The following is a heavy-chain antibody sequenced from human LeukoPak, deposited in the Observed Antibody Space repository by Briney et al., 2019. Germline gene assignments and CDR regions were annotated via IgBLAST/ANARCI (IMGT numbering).Heavy chain of an antibody. CDR3: ARQIVVVIARGMDV. CDR2: MNPNSGNT. Sequence: ASVKVSCKASGYTFTSYDINWVRQATGQGPEWMGWMNPNSGNTGYAQKFQGRVTMTRNTSISTAYMELSSLRSEDTAVYYCARQIVVVIARGMDVWGQGTTVTVSS. D-gene: IGHD3-22*01. V-gene: IGHV1-8*01. CDR1: GYTFTSYD. J-gene: IGHJ6*02.